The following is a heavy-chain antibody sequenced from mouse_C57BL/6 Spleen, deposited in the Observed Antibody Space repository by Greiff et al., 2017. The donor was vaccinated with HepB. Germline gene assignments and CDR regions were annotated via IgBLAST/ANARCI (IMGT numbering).Heavy chain of an antibody. V-gene: IGHV14-4*01. CDR1: GFNIKDDY. Sequence: VQLQQSGAELVRPGASVKLSCTASGFNIKDDYMHWVKQRPEQGLEWIGWIDPENGDTEYASKFQGKATITADTSSNTAYLQLSSLTSEDTAVYYCSKSLYYYGSSYAMDYWGQGTSVTVSS. CDR2: IDPENGDT. CDR3: SKSLYYYGSSYAMDY. D-gene: IGHD1-1*01. J-gene: IGHJ4*01.